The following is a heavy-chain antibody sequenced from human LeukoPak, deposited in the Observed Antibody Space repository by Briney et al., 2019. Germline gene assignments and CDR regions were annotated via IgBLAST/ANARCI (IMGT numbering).Heavy chain of an antibody. CDR2: INGDGSGT. Sequence: GGSLRLSRAASEFTFSSYWMHWVRQPPGKGLVWVSRINGDGSGTTYADPVKGRFTISRDNSKNTLYLQMNSLRAEDTAVYYCAKTDGDYVYAVFDYWGQGTLVTVSS. CDR1: EFTFSSYW. CDR3: AKTDGDYVYAVFDY. V-gene: IGHV3-74*01. D-gene: IGHD4-17*01. J-gene: IGHJ4*02.